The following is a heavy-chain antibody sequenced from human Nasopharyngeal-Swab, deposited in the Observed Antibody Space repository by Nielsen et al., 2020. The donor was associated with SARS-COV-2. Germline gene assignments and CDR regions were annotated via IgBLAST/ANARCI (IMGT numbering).Heavy chain of an antibody. Sequence: GESLKISCAASGFTFDDYAMHWVRQAPGKGLEWVPLISGDGGSTYYADSVKGRFTISRDNSKNSLYLQMNSLRTEDTALYYCAKGWFGELFGAFDIWGQGTMVTVSS. V-gene: IGHV3-43*02. CDR2: ISGDGGST. D-gene: IGHD3-10*01. CDR3: AKGWFGELFGAFDI. CDR1: GFTFDDYA. J-gene: IGHJ3*02.